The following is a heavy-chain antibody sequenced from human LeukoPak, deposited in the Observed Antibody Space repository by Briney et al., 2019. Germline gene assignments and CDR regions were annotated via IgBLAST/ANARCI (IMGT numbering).Heavy chain of an antibody. J-gene: IGHJ4*02. V-gene: IGHV3-30*03. CDR3: ARDRSSSWALDY. CDR1: GFTFSSHG. CDR2: ISYDGSNK. Sequence: GGSLRLSCVASGFTFSSHGMHWVRQAPGKGLGWVAIISYDGSNKYFADSVKGRFTTSRDSSKNTLYLQMNSLRAEDTAVYYCARDRSSSWALDYWGQGTLVTVSS. D-gene: IGHD6-13*01.